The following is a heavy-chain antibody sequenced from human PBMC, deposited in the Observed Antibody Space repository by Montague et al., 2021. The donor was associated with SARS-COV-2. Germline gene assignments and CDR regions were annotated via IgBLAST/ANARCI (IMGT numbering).Heavy chain of an antibody. CDR1: GDSVISYKYS. Sequence: SETLSLTCTVTGDSVISYKYSWSWLRPPPGKGLDWFGFIYDSGSTSCTPTLHSRVIITLDTSKNQFSLNLMSVTPADTAVYCCVKGSVYPWGQGTLVTVSS. J-gene: IGHJ5*02. CDR3: VKGSVYP. D-gene: IGHD3-22*01. V-gene: IGHV4-61*01. CDR2: IYDSGST.